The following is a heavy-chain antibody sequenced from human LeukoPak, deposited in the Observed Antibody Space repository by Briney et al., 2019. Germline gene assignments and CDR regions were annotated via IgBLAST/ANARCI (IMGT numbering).Heavy chain of an antibody. CDR2: INSDGSST. Sequence: GGSLRLSCVPSGFSFSNYAMSWVRQAPGKGLVWVSRINSDGSSTSYADSVKGRFTISRDNAKNTLYLQMNSLRAEDTAVYYCASLRFFEWLDYWGQGTLVTVSS. CDR1: GFSFSNYA. V-gene: IGHV3-74*01. D-gene: IGHD3-3*01. J-gene: IGHJ4*02. CDR3: ASLRFFEWLDY.